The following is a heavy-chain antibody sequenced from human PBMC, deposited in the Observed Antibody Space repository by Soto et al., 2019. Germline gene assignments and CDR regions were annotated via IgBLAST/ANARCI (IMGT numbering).Heavy chain of an antibody. V-gene: IGHV4-39*01. CDR1: GGSISSSSYY. D-gene: IGHD1-26*01. J-gene: IGHJ6*03. Sequence: SETLSLTCTVSGGSISSSSYYWGWIRQPPGKGLEWIGSIYYSGSTYYNPSLTSGVTISVDTSKNQFSLKLSSVTAADTAVYYCAGSSGSVYYYYYMDVWGKGTTVTVSS. CDR2: IYYSGST. CDR3: AGSSGSVYYYYYMDV.